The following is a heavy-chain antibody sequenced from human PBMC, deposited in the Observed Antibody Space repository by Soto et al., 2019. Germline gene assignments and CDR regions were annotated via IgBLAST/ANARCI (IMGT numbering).Heavy chain of an antibody. D-gene: IGHD2-2*01. CDR2: IYYSGST. V-gene: IGHV4-59*01. Sequence: SETLSLTCTVSGGSISSYYWSWIRQPPGKGLEWIGYIYYSGSTNYNPSLKSRVTISVDTSKNQFSLKLSSVTAADTAVYYCARAPRGYCSSTSCYGREYYYYYYMDVWGKGTTVTVSS. CDR1: GGSISSYY. CDR3: ARAPRGYCSSTSCYGREYYYYYYMDV. J-gene: IGHJ6*03.